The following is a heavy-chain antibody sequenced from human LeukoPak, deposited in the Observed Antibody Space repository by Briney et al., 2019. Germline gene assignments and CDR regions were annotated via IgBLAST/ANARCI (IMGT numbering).Heavy chain of an antibody. CDR1: GGSISSGDYY. CDR2: IYYSGST. V-gene: IGHV4-30-4*08. D-gene: IGHD2-21*02. CDR3: ARALGDYYFDY. Sequence: SLXCTVSGGSISSGDYYWSWIRQPPGKGLEWIGCIYYSGSTYYNPSLKSRVTISVDRSKNQFSLKLSSVTAADTAVYYCARALGDYYFDYWGQGILVTVSS. J-gene: IGHJ4*02.